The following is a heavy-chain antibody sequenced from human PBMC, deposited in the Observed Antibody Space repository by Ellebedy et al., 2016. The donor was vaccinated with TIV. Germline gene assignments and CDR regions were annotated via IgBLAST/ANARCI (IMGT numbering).Heavy chain of an antibody. J-gene: IGHJ6*02. CDR2: IRSKAYGGTT. D-gene: IGHD6-13*01. V-gene: IGHV3-49*04. CDR1: GFTFGDYA. CDR3: TRDLTTLAAAGTGIYYYTMDV. Sequence: GGSLRLSXTASGFTFGDYAMSWVRQAQGKGLEWVSFIRSKAYGGTTEYAASVKGRFTISRDDSKSIAYLQMNSLKAEDTAVYYCTRDLTTLAAAGTGIYYYTMDVWGQGTTVTVSS.